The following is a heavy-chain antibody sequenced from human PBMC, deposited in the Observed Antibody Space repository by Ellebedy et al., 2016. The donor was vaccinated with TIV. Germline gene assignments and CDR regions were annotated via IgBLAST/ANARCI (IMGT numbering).Heavy chain of an antibody. Sequence: GESLKISCAASGLTVSTNYMSWVRQAPGRGLEWVSIIYRRGGTYYAGSAKGRFTISRDISRNPLYLQMSSLRAEDTAVYYCAKLPVAYNWNYADDYWGQGTLVTVSS. J-gene: IGHJ4*02. V-gene: IGHV3-53*01. CDR3: AKLPVAYNWNYADDY. CDR1: GLTVSTNY. D-gene: IGHD1-7*01. CDR2: IYRRGGT.